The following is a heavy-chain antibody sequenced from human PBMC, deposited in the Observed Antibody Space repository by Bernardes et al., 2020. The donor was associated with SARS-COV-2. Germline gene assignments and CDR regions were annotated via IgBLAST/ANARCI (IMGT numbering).Heavy chain of an antibody. CDR1: GFTVSSNY. V-gene: IGHV3-53*01. Sequence: GGSLRLSCAASGFTVSSNYMSWVRQAPGKGLEWVSVIYSGGSTYYADSVKGRFTISRDNSKNTLYLQMNSLRDEDTAVYYCARGSLFYHNDEGPFHDWGQGTLVTVSS. CDR2: IYSGGST. J-gene: IGHJ4*02. CDR3: ARGSLFYHNDEGPFHD. D-gene: IGHD2-2*01.